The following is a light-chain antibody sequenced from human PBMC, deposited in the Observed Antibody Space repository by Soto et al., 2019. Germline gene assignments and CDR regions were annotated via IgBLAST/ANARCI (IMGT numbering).Light chain of an antibody. J-gene: IGKJ1*01. CDR1: QSVLYTSNNKNY. CDR2: WAS. Sequence: DIVMTQSPDSLPVSLGERATINCKSSQSVLYTSNNKNYLAWFQQKPGQPPRLLIYWASTRGSGVPDRFSGSGSGSDFTLTISSLQAEDVAVYSCQQYYSAPWTFGQGTRVEIE. V-gene: IGKV4-1*01. CDR3: QQYYSAPWT.